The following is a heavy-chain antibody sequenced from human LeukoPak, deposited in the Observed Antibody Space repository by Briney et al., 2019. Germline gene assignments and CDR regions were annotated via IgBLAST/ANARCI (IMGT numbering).Heavy chain of an antibody. CDR1: GFTFSSYS. CDR3: ARGKGSGWPYNWFDP. J-gene: IGHJ5*02. Sequence: AGGSLRLSCAASGFTFSSYSMNWVRQAPGKGLEWVSSISSGSSYIYYADSVKGRFTISRDNAKNSLYLQMNSLRAEDTAVYYCARGKGSGWPYNWFDPWGQGTLVTVSS. D-gene: IGHD6-19*01. V-gene: IGHV3-21*01. CDR2: ISSGSSYI.